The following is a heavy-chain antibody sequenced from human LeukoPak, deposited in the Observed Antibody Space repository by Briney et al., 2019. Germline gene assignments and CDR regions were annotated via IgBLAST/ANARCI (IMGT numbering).Heavy chain of an antibody. CDR3: ARDGVAAPGIISYYYVDV. Sequence: GRSLRLSCAASGFTFSSYAMHWVRQAPGKGLEWVAVISYDGSNKYYADSVKGRFTISRDNSKNTLYLQVNSLRAEDTAVYYCARDGVAAPGIISYYYVDVWGKGTTVTVSS. CDR2: ISYDGSNK. J-gene: IGHJ6*03. CDR1: GFTFSSYA. V-gene: IGHV3-30*01. D-gene: IGHD6-13*01.